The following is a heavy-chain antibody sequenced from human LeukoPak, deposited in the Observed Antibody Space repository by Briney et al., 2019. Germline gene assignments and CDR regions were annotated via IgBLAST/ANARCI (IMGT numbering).Heavy chain of an antibody. D-gene: IGHD2-15*01. Sequence: ASVEVSCKASGYTFTSYAMHWVRQAPGQRLEWMGWINAGNGNTKYSQKFQGRVTITRDTSASTAYMELSSLRSEDTAVYYCAREGPYCSGGSCYYYFDYWGQGTLVTVSS. CDR2: INAGNGNT. J-gene: IGHJ4*02. V-gene: IGHV1-3*01. CDR3: AREGPYCSGGSCYYYFDY. CDR1: GYTFTSYA.